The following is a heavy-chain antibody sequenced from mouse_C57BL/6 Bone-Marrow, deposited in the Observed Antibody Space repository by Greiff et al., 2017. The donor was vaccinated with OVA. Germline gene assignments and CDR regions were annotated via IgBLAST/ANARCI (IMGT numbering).Heavy chain of an antibody. Sequence: QVQLQQSGAELARPGASVKLSCKASGYTFTSYGMSWVKQRTGQGLEWIGEIYPRSGNTYYNEKFKGKATLTADKSSSTAYMELRSLTSADSAVYFCARRCYYGNYDALDYWGQGTSVTVSA. CDR1: GYTFTSYG. J-gene: IGHJ4*01. D-gene: IGHD2-1*01. CDR3: ARRCYYGNYDALDY. CDR2: IYPRSGNT. V-gene: IGHV1-81*01.